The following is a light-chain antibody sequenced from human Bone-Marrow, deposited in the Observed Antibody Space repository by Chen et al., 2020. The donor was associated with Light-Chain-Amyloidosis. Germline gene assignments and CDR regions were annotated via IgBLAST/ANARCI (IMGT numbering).Light chain of an antibody. CDR3: SSYTITNTLV. CDR1: SSDVGGDNH. V-gene: IGLV2-14*01. J-gene: IGLJ1*01. CDR2: EVT. Sequence: QSALTPPASVSGSPGQSITLSCPGTSSDVGGDNHVSWYQQHPDKAPKPMIYEVTNRPSWVPDRFSGSKSDNTASLTISGLQTEDEADYFCSSYTITNTLVFGSGTRVTVL.